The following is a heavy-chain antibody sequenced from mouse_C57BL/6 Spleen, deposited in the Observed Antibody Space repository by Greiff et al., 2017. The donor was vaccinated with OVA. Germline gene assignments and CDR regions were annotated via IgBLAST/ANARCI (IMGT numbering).Heavy chain of an antibody. D-gene: IGHD2-2*01. Sequence: QVQLQQPGAELVKPWASVKLSCKASGYTFTSYWMQWVKQRPGQGLEWIGEIDPSDSYTNYNQKFKGKATLTVDTSSSTAYMQLSSLTSEDSAVYYCARGRNYGYDWGQGTTLTVSS. CDR2: IDPSDSYT. V-gene: IGHV1-50*01. CDR1: GYTFTSYW. J-gene: IGHJ2*01. CDR3: ARGRNYGYD.